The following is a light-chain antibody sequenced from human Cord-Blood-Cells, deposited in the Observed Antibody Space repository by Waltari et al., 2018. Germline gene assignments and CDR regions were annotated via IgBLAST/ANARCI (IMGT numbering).Light chain of an antibody. CDR2: EGS. Sequence: QSALTQPASVSGSPGQSITISCTGTSSDVGSYNLVSRYQQHPGKAPKLMIYEGSKRPAGVSTRFAGSKSGNTASRTISGLQAEDEADYYCCSYAGSSTYVFGTGTKVTVL. CDR3: CSYAGSSTYV. J-gene: IGLJ1*01. CDR1: SSDVGSYNL. V-gene: IGLV2-23*01.